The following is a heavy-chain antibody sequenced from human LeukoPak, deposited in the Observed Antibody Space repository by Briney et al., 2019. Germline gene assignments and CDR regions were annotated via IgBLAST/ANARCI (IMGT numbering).Heavy chain of an antibody. CDR1: GFTFSSYA. V-gene: IGHV3-23*01. Sequence: GGSLRPSCAASGFTFSSYAMSWVRQAPGKGLEWVSAISGSGGSTYYADSVKGRFTISRDNSKNTLYLQMNSLRAEDTAVYYCAKDPGGSYYYDSSGYFPYYFDYWGQGTLVTVSS. CDR3: AKDPGGSYYYDSSGYFPYYFDY. J-gene: IGHJ4*02. CDR2: ISGSGGST. D-gene: IGHD3-22*01.